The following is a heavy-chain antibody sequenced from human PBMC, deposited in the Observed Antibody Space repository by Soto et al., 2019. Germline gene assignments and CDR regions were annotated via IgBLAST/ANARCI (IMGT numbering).Heavy chain of an antibody. V-gene: IGHV4-34*01. Sequence: QVQLQQWGAGLLKPSETLSLTCAVYGGSFSDYYWSWIRQYPGKGLKWIGEIKHSGSTNYNPSLKNQVTKSIDTSKNQFSLKLSSVTAADMAVYYWARDHPYSNYNDYYGMDVWCQGTTVTVSS. CDR2: IKHSGST. CDR1: GGSFSDYY. CDR3: ARDHPYSNYNDYYGMDV. J-gene: IGHJ6*02. D-gene: IGHD4-4*01.